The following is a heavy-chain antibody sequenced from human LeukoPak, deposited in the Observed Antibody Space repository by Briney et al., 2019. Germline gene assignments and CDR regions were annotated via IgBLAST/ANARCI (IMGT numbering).Heavy chain of an antibody. CDR2: ITTYNGNT. CDR3: ARGYDYGDYVGDFDY. V-gene: IGHV1-18*01. D-gene: IGHD4-17*01. CDR1: GYTFTSYP. J-gene: IGHJ4*02. Sequence: ASVKVSCKASGYTFTSYPISWLRQAPGQGLEWMGWITTYNGNTNYAHKLHGSVTMTTDTSTSIVYMDLRGMRSDDTAVYYCARGYDYGDYVGDFDYWGQGTLVTVSS.